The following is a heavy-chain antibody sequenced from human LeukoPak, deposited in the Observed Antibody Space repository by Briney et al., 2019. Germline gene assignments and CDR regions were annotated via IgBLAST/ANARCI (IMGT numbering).Heavy chain of an antibody. D-gene: IGHD2-15*01. CDR1: GGSIRSTTYY. Sequence: PSETLSLTCSVSGGSIRSTTYYWGWIRQPPGKRLEWIASIYYSGNTYYSPSLMSRVTISVDTSKNKFSLKLSSVTAADTAVYYCARVICSGGSCRFDYWGQGTLVTVSS. CDR3: ARVICSGGSCRFDY. J-gene: IGHJ4*02. CDR2: IYYSGNT. V-gene: IGHV4-39*07.